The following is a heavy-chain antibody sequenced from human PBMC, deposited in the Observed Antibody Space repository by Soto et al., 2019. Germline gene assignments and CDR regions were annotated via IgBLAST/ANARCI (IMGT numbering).Heavy chain of an antibody. D-gene: IGHD2-2*01. J-gene: IGHJ4*02. V-gene: IGHV3-23*01. CDR2: ISDSGST. CDR1: GFTFSTYA. CDR3: AKDKGGRYCSRTSCLYSFDY. Sequence: EVQLLESGGGLVQPGGSLRLSCTASGFTFSTYAMSWVRQAPGKGLEWVSTISDSGSTYYADSVKGRFTISRDNTKNTRYLERNRLRAEDTAVYYCAKDKGGRYCSRTSCLYSFDYWGQGTLVTVSS.